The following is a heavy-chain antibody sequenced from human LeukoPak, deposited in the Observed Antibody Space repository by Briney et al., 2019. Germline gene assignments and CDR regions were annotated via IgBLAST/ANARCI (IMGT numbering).Heavy chain of an antibody. D-gene: IGHD3-3*01. J-gene: IGHJ4*02. CDR2: ISSSGSNI. CDR1: GFTFSSYE. V-gene: IGHV3-48*03. Sequence: GGSLRLSCAASGFTFSSYEMNWVRQAPGKGLEGVSYISSSGSNIYYADSVKGRFTISRDNAKNSLYLQMNSLRAEDTAVYYCARDAPTYYDFWSGYYKPIKFDYWGQGTLVTVSS. CDR3: ARDAPTYYDFWSGYYKPIKFDY.